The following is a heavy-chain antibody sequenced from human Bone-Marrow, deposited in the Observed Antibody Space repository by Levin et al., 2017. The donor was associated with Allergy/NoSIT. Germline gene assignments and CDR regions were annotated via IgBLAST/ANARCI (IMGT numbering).Heavy chain of an antibody. CDR2: INPNSGGT. J-gene: IGHJ6*02. D-gene: IGHD6-13*01. Sequence: AASVKVSCKASGYTFTGYYMHWVRQAPGQGLEWMGWINPNSGGTNYAQKFQGWVTMTRDTSISTAYMELSRLRSDDTAVYYCARVDSRNLYGMDVWGQGTTVTVSS. CDR1: GYTFTGYY. CDR3: ARVDSRNLYGMDV. V-gene: IGHV1-2*04.